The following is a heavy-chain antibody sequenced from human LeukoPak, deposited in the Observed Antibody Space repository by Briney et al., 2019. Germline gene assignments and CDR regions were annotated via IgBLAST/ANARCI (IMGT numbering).Heavy chain of an antibody. D-gene: IGHD4-17*01. CDR1: GGSFSGYY. CDR3: ARLRGAMTPVTSDFDY. V-gene: IGHV4-34*01. J-gene: IGHJ4*02. CDR2: INHSGST. Sequence: SETLSLTCAVYGGSFSGYYWSWIRQPPGKGLEWIGEINHSGSTNYNPSLKSRVSISVDTSKNHFSLNLSSVTAADTAVYYCARLRGAMTPVTSDFDYWGQGTLVTVSS.